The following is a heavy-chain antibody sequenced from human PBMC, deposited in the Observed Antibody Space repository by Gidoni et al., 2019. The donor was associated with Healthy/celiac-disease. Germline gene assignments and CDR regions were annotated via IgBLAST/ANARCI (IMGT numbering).Heavy chain of an antibody. J-gene: IGHJ3*02. CDR3: AQEGDAFDI. V-gene: IGHV3-30*03. CDR1: GFTFRSYG. CDR2: ISYDGSNK. Sequence: QVQLVESGGGVVQPGRSLRLSCAASGFTFRSYGMHWVRQAPGKGLEWVAVISYDGSNKYYADSVKGRFTISRDNSKNTLYLQMNSLRAEDTAVYYCAQEGDAFDIWGQGTMVTVSS.